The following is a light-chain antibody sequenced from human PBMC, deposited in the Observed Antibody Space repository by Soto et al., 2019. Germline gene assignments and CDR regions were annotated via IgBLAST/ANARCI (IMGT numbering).Light chain of an antibody. CDR2: DAS. V-gene: IGKV1-33*01. CDR3: QQYDNLPLT. Sequence: IQMTQSPSSLSASVGDRVTITCQASHDISNYLNWYQQKPGKAPKLLIYDASKLETGIPSRFSGSESGTDFTFSISSLQPEDFATYYCQQYDNLPLTFGGGTKVEIK. CDR1: HDISNY. J-gene: IGKJ4*01.